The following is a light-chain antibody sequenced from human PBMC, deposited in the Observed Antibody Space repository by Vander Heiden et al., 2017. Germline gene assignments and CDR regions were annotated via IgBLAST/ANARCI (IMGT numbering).Light chain of an antibody. CDR2: DAS. V-gene: IGKV1-9*01. CDR1: QDISNK. Sequence: DIQLTQSPSFLSAHVGDRVTITCRASQDISNKLSWYQQKPGKAPKVLLYDASTLQSGVPARFSGSGSGTEFALTINSLQPEDFASYSCQQFKSYPLTFGPGTKVDIK. J-gene: IGKJ3*01. CDR3: QQFKSYPLT.